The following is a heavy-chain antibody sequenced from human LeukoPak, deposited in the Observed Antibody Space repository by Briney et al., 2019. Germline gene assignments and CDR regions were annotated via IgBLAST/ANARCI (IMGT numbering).Heavy chain of an antibody. D-gene: IGHD2-15*01. CDR1: GFTFSSYA. V-gene: IGHV3-30*04. CDR3: ARDDEVVAATGTFDY. Sequence: GRSLRLSCAASGFTFSSYAMHWVRQAPGKGLEWVAVISYDRSNKYYADSVKGRFTISRDNSKNTLYLQMNSLRAEDTAAYYCARDDEVVAATGTFDYWGQGTLVTVSS. CDR2: ISYDRSNK. J-gene: IGHJ4*02.